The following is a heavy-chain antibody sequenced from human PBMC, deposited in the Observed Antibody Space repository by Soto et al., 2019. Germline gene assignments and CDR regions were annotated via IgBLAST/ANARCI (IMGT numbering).Heavy chain of an antibody. Sequence: GGSLRLSSAASGFTFSSYEMNWVRQAPGKGLEWVSYISSSGITTYYADSVKGRCTNYRDNAKNSLYLQMNSLRAEDTAVYYCARGLTYYYDSRCYSDAFDIWGQGTMVTVSS. CDR1: GFTFSSYE. CDR2: ISSSGITT. V-gene: IGHV3-48*03. CDR3: ARGLTYYYDSRCYSDAFDI. D-gene: IGHD3-22*01. J-gene: IGHJ3*02.